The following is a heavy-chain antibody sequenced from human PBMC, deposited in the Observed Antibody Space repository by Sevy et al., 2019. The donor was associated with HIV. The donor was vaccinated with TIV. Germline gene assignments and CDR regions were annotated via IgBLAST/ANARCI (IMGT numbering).Heavy chain of an antibody. CDR3: ANAYSGSYSHSYLYAPDV. J-gene: IGHJ6*02. D-gene: IGHD1-26*01. V-gene: IGHV3-30*18. Sequence: GGSLRLSCIGSGFSFSYYGIHWVRQAPGKGLDWVALISHDGINEYYADSVKGRFTISRDNSKNTVYLEMNSLRNEGTAIYFCANAYSGSYSHSYLYAPDVWGQGTTVTVSS. CDR1: GFSFSYYG. CDR2: ISHDGINE.